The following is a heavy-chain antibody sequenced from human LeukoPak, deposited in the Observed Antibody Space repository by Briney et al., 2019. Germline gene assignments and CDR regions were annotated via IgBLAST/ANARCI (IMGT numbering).Heavy chain of an antibody. CDR1: GFTFSSYA. CDR2: ISYDGSNK. Sequence: PGGSLRLSCAASGFTFSSYAMHWVRQAPGKGLEWVAVISYDGSNKYYADSVKGRFTISRDNSKNTLYLQMNSLRAEDTAVYYCARGEVWAMVAEDVDVWGKGTTVTVSS. V-gene: IGHV3-30*04. J-gene: IGHJ6*04. D-gene: IGHD5-18*01. CDR3: ARGEVWAMVAEDVDV.